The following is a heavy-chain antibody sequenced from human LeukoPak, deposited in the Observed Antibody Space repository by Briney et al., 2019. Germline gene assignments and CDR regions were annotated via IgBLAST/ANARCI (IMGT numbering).Heavy chain of an antibody. CDR1: GCAISSYS. CDR2: IRTGSNII. Sequence: PGGSLRLSCAASGCAISSYSMNWVRQAPGKGLEWVSYIRTGSNIIYYADSVKGRFTVSRDDAKSSLYLQMNSLRAEDTAVYYCARDHPGGAIGGYWGQGTLVTVSS. D-gene: IGHD3-10*01. J-gene: IGHJ4*02. V-gene: IGHV3-48*01. CDR3: ARDHPGGAIGGY.